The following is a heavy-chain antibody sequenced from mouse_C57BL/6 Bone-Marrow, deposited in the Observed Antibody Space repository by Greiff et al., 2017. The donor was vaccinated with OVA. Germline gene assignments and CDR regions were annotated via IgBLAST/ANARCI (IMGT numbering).Heavy chain of an antibody. Sequence: DVKVEESGAELVRPGASVKLSCTASGFNIKDDYMHWVKQRPEQGLEWIGWIDPENGDTEYASKFQGKATITADTSSNTAYLQLSSLTSEDTAVYDCTTGDLPEVWGTGTTVTVSS. V-gene: IGHV14-4*01. CDR1: GFNIKDDY. J-gene: IGHJ1*03. CDR3: TTGDLPEV. CDR2: IDPENGDT.